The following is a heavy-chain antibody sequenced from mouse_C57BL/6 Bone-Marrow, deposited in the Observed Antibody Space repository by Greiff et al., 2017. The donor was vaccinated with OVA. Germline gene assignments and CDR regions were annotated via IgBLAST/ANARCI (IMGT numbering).Heavy chain of an antibody. Sequence: VKLMESGGGLVKPGGSLKLSCAASGFTFSSYAMSWVRQTPEKRLEWVATISDGGSYTYYPDNVKGRFTISRDNAKNNLYLQMSHLKSEDTAMYYCASLGRGDYWGQGTTLTVSS. CDR1: GFTFSSYA. D-gene: IGHD4-1*01. CDR2: ISDGGSYT. J-gene: IGHJ2*01. CDR3: ASLGRGDY. V-gene: IGHV5-4*03.